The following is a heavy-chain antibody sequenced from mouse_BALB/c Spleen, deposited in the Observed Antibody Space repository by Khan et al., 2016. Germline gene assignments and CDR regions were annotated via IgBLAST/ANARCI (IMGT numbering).Heavy chain of an antibody. Sequence: LVKTGASVKISCEASGYSFTGYYIHWVKQSHGKGLEWIGYISCYNGATNYNQKFRGKATFTVDTSSSTAYMQFNSLTSEDSAVYYWARGDYDGYYAMDYWGQGTSVTVSS. D-gene: IGHD2-4*01. CDR3: ARGDYDGYYAMDY. CDR2: ISCYNGAT. J-gene: IGHJ4*01. V-gene: IGHV1S34*01. CDR1: GYSFTGYY.